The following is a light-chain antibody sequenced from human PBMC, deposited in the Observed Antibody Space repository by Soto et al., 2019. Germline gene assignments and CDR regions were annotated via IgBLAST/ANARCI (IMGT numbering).Light chain of an antibody. CDR1: QSVDSST. CDR2: GAS. Sequence: EVVLTQSPGTLSLSPGERATLSCRASQSVDSSTLAWYQQKPGQAPRLLISGASKRPTGTPDSFSVSGSGTDFTLTISRLEPEDFAVYYCQHFDDSLIFGGGTKVEIK. V-gene: IGKV3-20*01. CDR3: QHFDDSLI. J-gene: IGKJ4*01.